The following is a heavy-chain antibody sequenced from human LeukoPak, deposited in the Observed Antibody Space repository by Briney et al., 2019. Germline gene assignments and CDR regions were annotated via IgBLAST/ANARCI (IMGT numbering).Heavy chain of an antibody. J-gene: IGHJ4*02. V-gene: IGHV3-30*02. CDR3: AKEFGDIVVVPAATFDY. Sequence: PGGSLRLSCAASGFTFSSYGMRWVRQAPGKGLEWVAFMRYDGSNKYYAVSVKGRFTISRDNSKNTLYLQMNSLRAEDTAVYYCAKEFGDIVVVPAATFDYWGQGTLVTVSS. D-gene: IGHD2-2*01. CDR2: MRYDGSNK. CDR1: GFTFSSYG.